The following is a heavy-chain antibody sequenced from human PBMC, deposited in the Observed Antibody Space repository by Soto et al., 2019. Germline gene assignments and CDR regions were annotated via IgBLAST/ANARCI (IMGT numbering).Heavy chain of an antibody. CDR3: ARDLLWFGELFIGMDV. V-gene: IGHV3-33*01. CDR1: GFTFSSYG. CDR2: IWYDGSNK. D-gene: IGHD3-10*01. J-gene: IGHJ6*02. Sequence: QVQLVESGGGVVQPGRSLRLSCAASGFTFSSYGMHWVRQAPGKGLEWVAVIWYDGSNKYYADSVKGRFTISRDNSKNXLYLQMNSLRAEDTAVYYCARDLLWFGELFIGMDVWGQGTTVTVSS.